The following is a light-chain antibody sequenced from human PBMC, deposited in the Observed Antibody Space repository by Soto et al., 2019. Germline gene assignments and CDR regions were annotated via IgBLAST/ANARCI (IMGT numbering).Light chain of an antibody. V-gene: IGLV2-14*03. CDR2: NVY. J-gene: IGLJ1*01. CDR1: SSDVGAYNF. CDR3: SAYTVSRTYV. Sequence: QSVLTQPASVSGSAGQSSTISCTGTSSDVGAYNFVSWHQQHPGKAPKLMIYNVYDRPSGISYRFSGSKSGNTASLTISGLQGEDEADYYCSAYTVSRTYVFGTGTKVT.